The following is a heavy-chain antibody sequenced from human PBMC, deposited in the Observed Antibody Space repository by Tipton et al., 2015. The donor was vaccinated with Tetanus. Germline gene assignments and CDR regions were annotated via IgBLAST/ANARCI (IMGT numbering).Heavy chain of an antibody. CDR2: IIPILGIA. J-gene: IGHJ4*02. CDR1: GGTFSSYA. D-gene: IGHD5-24*01. V-gene: IGHV1-69*04. CDR3: ARVEMATTVSSRNGDY. Sequence: QSGAEVKKPGSSVKVSCKASGGTFSSYAISWVRQAPGQGLEWMGRIIPILGIANYAQKFQGRVTITADESTSTAYMELSSLRSEDTAVYYCARVEMATTVSSRNGDYWGQGTLVTVSS.